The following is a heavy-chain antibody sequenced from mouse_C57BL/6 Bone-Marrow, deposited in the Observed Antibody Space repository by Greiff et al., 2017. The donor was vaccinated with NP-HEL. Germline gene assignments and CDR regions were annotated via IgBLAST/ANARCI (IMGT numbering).Heavy chain of an antibody. CDR1: GYTFTSYW. D-gene: IGHD2-4*01. CDR2: IHPNSGST. V-gene: IGHV1-64*01. Sequence: VQLQQPGAELVKPGASVKLSCKASGYTFTSYWMHWVKQRPGQGLEWIGMIHPNSGSTNYNEKLKSKATLTVDKSSSTAYMQLNSLTSEDSAVYYCANYDYDLGFDYWGQGTTLTVSS. J-gene: IGHJ2*01. CDR3: ANYDYDLGFDY.